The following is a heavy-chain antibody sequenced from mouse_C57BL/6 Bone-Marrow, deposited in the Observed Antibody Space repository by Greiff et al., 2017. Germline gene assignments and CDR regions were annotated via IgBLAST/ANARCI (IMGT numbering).Heavy chain of an antibody. CDR1: GYTFTSYW. CDR2: INPSSGYT. J-gene: IGHJ4*01. D-gene: IGHD2-1*01. Sequence: QVHVKQSGAELAKPGASVKLSCKASGYTFTSYWMHWVKQRPGQGLEWIGYINPSSGYTKYNQKFKDKATLTADKSSSTAYMQLSSLTYEDSAVYYCARDGNYVDYAMDYWGQGTSVTVSS. V-gene: IGHV1-7*01. CDR3: ARDGNYVDYAMDY.